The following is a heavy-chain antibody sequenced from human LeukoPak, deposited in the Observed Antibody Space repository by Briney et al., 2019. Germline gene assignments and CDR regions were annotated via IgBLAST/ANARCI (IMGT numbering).Heavy chain of an antibody. J-gene: IGHJ5*02. D-gene: IGHD1-7*01. CDR3: AKTARTFAS. Sequence: SETLSLTCTVSGDSISSFYWSWIRQAPGRGLECIGFIYINGDTSYNPSLKGRATLSLDTSKNQFSLRLTSVTAADTAVYYCAKTARTFASWGPGTLVTVSS. CDR1: GDSISSFY. CDR2: IYINGDT. V-gene: IGHV4-4*09.